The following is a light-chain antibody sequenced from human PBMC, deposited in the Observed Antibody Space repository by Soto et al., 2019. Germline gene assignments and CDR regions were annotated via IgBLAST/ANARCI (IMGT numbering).Light chain of an antibody. Sequence: QSELTQPPSVSGAAGQRITISCTGGDSDLGSGYAVHWYRQVPGTAPKLLIFSDNQRPSGVPDRFSGSRSGTSASLAISGLQSEDEADYYCAAWDDSLGGQVFGTGTKLTVL. V-gene: IGLV1-44*01. CDR2: SDN. CDR3: AAWDDSLGGQV. CDR1: DSDLGSGYA. J-gene: IGLJ1*01.